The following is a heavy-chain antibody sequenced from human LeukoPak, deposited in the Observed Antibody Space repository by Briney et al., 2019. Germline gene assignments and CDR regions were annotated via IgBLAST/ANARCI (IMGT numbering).Heavy chain of an antibody. CDR2: IYPYTGAT. J-gene: IGHJ4*02. Sequence: ASVKVSCKASGYTFSGTGWYLYWLRQAPGQGLECMGWIYPYTGATHYAQKFQGRVAMTRDTSISTAYMELSRLRPDDAAVYYCARDGPAQMVDFDYWGQGTLVTVSS. CDR3: ARDGPAQMVDFDY. D-gene: IGHD3-10*01. CDR1: GYTFSGTGWY. V-gene: IGHV1-2*02.